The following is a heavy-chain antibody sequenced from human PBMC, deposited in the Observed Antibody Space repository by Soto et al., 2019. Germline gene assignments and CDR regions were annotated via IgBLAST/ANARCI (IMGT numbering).Heavy chain of an antibody. Sequence: EVQPLESGGSVVQPGGSLRLSCAASGISFSNFAMTWVRQPPGGGLEWVSSISASGSATFYADSAKGRVTISRDNSKNTLYMQMSSLIAEDTARYYCERVAFYSSSPKTLECRGRGTLVTVSS. CDR1: GISFSNFA. D-gene: IGHD6-6*01. J-gene: IGHJ4*02. V-gene: IGHV3-23*01. CDR2: ISASGSAT. CDR3: ERVAFYSSSPKTLEC.